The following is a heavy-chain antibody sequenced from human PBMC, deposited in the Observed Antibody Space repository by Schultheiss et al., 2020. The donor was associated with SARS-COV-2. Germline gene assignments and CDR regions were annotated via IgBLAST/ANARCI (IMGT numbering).Heavy chain of an antibody. CDR1: GFTFSGSA. D-gene: IGHD4-11*01. Sequence: GGSLRLSCAASGFTFSGSAMHWVRQASGKGLEWVSSISGGSTYYADSVKGRFTISRDNAKNTLYLQMNSLRAEDTAVYYCAKDLTVTTIGYYYYYGMDVWGQGTAVTVSS. J-gene: IGHJ6*02. V-gene: IGHV3-38-3*01. CDR2: ISGGST. CDR3: AKDLTVTTIGYYYYYGMDV.